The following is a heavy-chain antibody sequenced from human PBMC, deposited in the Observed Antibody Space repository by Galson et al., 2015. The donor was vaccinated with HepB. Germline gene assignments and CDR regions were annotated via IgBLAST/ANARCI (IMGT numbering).Heavy chain of an antibody. CDR2: ISGNGGRT. V-gene: IGHV3-23*01. CDR1: GFSFSSYA. CDR3: TKVAYTSGWGPFDY. D-gene: IGHD6-19*01. J-gene: IGHJ4*02. Sequence: SLRLSCAASGFSFSSYAMSWVRWAPGQGLEWVSSISGNGGRTQYADSVKGRITISRDNSKNMLSLQMNSLRAEHTAIYYCTKVAYTSGWGPFDYWGQGTLVTVSS.